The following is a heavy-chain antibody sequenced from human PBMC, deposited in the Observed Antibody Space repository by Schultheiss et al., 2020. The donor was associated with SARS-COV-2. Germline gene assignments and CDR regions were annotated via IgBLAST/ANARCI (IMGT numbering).Heavy chain of an antibody. V-gene: IGHV3-23*01. CDR2: ISGSGGST. CDR1: GFTFSSYW. Sequence: GGSLRLSCAASGFTFSSYWMHWVRQAPGKGLEWVSAISGSGGSTYYADSVKGRFTISRDNSKNTLYLQMNSLRAEDTAVYYCAKDAIGQWLVPFDYWGQGTLVTVSS. J-gene: IGHJ4*02. D-gene: IGHD6-19*01. CDR3: AKDAIGQWLVPFDY.